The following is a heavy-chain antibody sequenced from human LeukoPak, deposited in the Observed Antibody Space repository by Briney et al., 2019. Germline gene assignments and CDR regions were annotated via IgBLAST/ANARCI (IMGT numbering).Heavy chain of an antibody. Sequence: NPSQTLSLTCTVSGRSISSSSYYWGWIRQPPGKGLEWIGSIYYSGSTYYNPSLKSRVTISVDTSKNQFSLKLSSVTAADTAVYYCARLHSSGWGPLDYWGQGTLVTVSS. J-gene: IGHJ4*02. CDR1: GRSISSSSYY. CDR2: IYYSGST. CDR3: ARLHSSGWGPLDY. V-gene: IGHV4-39*01. D-gene: IGHD6-19*01.